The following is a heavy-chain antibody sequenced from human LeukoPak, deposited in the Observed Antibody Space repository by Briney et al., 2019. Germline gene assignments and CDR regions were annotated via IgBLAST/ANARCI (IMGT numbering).Heavy chain of an antibody. D-gene: IGHD3-22*01. J-gene: IGHJ1*01. V-gene: IGHV1-2*02. CDR1: GYTFTDYY. Sequence: ASVKVSCKASGYTFTDYYMHWVRQAPGQGFEWMGWINPDSGGTNYAQKFQGRVTMTRDTSISTAYMELSSLRSDDTAVYFCARGSYDSSDYEYFQHWGQGTLVTVSS. CDR3: ARGSYDSSDYEYFQH. CDR2: INPDSGGT.